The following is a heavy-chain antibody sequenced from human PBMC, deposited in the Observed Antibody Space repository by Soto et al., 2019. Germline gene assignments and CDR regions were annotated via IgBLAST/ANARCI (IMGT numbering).Heavy chain of an antibody. J-gene: IGHJ5*02. CDR1: GFSLTTDRVG. CDR3: AHAYGGRSLS. CDR2: IYWDDSK. D-gene: IGHD1-26*01. V-gene: IGHV2-5*02. Sequence: QITLKESGPTLVKPTQTLTLTCTFSGFSLTTDRVGVGWLRPPPGEALEWLAVIYWDDSKPYRPSLGSRPTITKDTSKTPVALTMTNMDSLDTATYYCAHAYGGRSLSWGQGTLVTVSS.